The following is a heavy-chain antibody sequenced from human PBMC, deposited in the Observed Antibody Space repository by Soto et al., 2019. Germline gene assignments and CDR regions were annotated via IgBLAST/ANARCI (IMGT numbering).Heavy chain of an antibody. V-gene: IGHV4-39*02. J-gene: IGHJ6*03. D-gene: IGHD3-3*01. CDR2: FYYTGST. CDR3: AHRRRFNYYYMDV. CDR1: GDSMTRGSYY. Sequence: SETLSLTCVVSGDSMTRGSYYWAWIRQPPGKGLEWIGSFYYTGSTNYNPSLKSRVTVSADTSNNHFSLRLTSVTAADTAVYYCAHRRRFNYYYMDVWGKGTTVTVSS.